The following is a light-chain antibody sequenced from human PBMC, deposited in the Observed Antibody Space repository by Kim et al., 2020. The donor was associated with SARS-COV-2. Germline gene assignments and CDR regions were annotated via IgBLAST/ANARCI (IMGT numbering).Light chain of an antibody. CDR2: DND. CDR1: RSNVGNNP. J-gene: IGLJ3*02. V-gene: IGLV1-51*01. CDR3: ATWDSGLSVGV. Sequence: QSALTQPPSVSAAPGQKVTISCTGSRSNVGNNPVSWYQQYPGTAPRLITYDNDKHPPGIPDRFSSSKSCTSATLVITGLRTGDEADYYCATWDSGLSVGVFGGGTKVTVL.